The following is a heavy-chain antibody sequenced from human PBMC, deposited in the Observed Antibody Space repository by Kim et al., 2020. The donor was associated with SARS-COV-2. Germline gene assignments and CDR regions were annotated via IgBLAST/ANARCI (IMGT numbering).Heavy chain of an antibody. Sequence: SETLSLTCTVSGDSLSSDYWSWNRQPAGKGLEWIGRIYTSGRTNYNPSLQSRVTMLVDMSKNQFSLKLSSVTAADTAVYYCASALAHCGEGTLVTVSS. J-gene: IGHJ1*01. D-gene: IGHD3-3*02. CDR2: IYTSGRT. CDR3: ASALAH. CDR1: GDSLSSDY. V-gene: IGHV4-4*07.